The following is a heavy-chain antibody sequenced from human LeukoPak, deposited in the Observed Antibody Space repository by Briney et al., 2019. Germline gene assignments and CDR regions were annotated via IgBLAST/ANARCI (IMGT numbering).Heavy chain of an antibody. CDR1: GFTFSSYG. J-gene: IGHJ4*02. CDR3: AKMAGSGLSFDY. D-gene: IGHD6-19*01. CDR2: ISYDGSNK. V-gene: IGHV3-30*18. Sequence: GGSLRLSCAASGFTFSSYGMHWVRQAPGKGLEWVAVISYDGSNKYYADSVKGRFTISRDNSKNTLYLQMNSLRAEDTAVYYCAKMAGSGLSFDYWGQGTLVTVSS.